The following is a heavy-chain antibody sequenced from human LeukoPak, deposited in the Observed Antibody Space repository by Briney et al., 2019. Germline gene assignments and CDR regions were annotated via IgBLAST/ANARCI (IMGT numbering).Heavy chain of an antibody. CDR1: GLTFSNAW. CDR3: TTASSGSYKGLA. CDR2: IKSKTDGGTT. D-gene: IGHD1-26*01. Sequence: GGSLRLSCTASGLTFSNAWMSWVRQAPGKGLEWVGRIKSKTDGGTTDYAAPVKGRFTISRDDSKNTLYLQMNSLKTEDTAVYYCTTASSGSYKGLAWGQGTLVTVSS. J-gene: IGHJ5*02. V-gene: IGHV3-15*01.